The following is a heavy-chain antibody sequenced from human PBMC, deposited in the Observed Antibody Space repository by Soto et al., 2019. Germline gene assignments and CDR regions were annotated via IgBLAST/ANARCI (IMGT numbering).Heavy chain of an antibody. CDR2: IYYSGST. J-gene: IGHJ4*02. CDR3: VRQRNSVVTQAYFDV. Sequence: SETLSLTCTVTGDSISSRSYYWGWIRQPPGKGLEWIGSIYYSGSTYNNPSLRSRVSMSIDTSKDQFSLKLKSVTAADTALYFCVRQRNSVVTQAYFDVWGQGSLVTVSS. CDR1: GDSISSRSYY. D-gene: IGHD2-21*02. V-gene: IGHV4-39*01.